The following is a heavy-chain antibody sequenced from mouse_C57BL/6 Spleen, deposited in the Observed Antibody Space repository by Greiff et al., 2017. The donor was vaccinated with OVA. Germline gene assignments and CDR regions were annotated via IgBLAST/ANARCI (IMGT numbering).Heavy chain of an antibody. Sequence: EVHLVESGGGLVKPGGSLKLSCAASGFTFSSYAMSWVRQTPEKRLEWVATISDGGSYTYYPDNVKGRFTISRDNAKNNLYLQMSHLKSEDTAMYYCARDYDYDGFDYWGQGTTLTVSS. CDR3: ARDYDYDGFDY. D-gene: IGHD2-4*01. CDR1: GFTFSSYA. J-gene: IGHJ2*01. CDR2: ISDGGSYT. V-gene: IGHV5-4*01.